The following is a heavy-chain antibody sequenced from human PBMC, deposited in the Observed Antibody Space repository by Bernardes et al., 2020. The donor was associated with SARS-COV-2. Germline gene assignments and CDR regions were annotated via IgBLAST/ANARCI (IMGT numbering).Heavy chain of an antibody. CDR1: GYSFTGYY. J-gene: IGHJ4*02. D-gene: IGHD6-19*01. Sequence: ASVKVSCKASGYSFTGYYMHWVRQAPGQGLEWMGWINPSSGATNYAQKFRGSVTMTRDTSISTAYMELGSLRSDDTAVYYCAREESSPLSSGWFDYWGQGTLVTVSS. CDR2: INPSSGAT. V-gene: IGHV1-2*02. CDR3: AREESSPLSSGWFDY.